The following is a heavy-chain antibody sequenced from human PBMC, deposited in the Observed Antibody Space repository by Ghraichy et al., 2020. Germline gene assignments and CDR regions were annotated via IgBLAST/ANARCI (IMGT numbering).Heavy chain of an antibody. D-gene: IGHD3-9*01. CDR1: GFTFSSYW. Sequence: GGSLRLSCAASGFTFSSYWMHWVRQAPGKGLGWVSRINSDGSSTSYADSGKGRLTISRDNAKNTLYLQRNSLRAEDTAVYYCARDLAYYDILTGYYYYYGMVGWGQGSTGTVAS. V-gene: IGHV3-74*01. CDR2: INSDGSST. J-gene: IGHJ6*02. CDR3: ARDLAYYDILTGYYYYYGMVG.